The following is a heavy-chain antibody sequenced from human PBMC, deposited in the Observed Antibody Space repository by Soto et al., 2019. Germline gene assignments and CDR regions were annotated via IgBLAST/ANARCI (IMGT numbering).Heavy chain of an antibody. V-gene: IGHV4-30-2*01. CDR2: IYHSGST. CDR3: ARARRANYFDD. J-gene: IGHJ4*02. Sequence: QLQLQESGSGLVKPSQTLSLTCAVSGASTATGGYSWNWIRQPPGKGLEWIGYIYHSGSTYYNPSLTSRVTISVDSSRNQFSLKLTSVTAADTAVYYCARARRANYFDDWGQGAQVTVSS. CDR1: GASTATGGYS.